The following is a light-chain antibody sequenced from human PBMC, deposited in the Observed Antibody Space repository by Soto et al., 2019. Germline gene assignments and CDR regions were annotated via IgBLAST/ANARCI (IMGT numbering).Light chain of an antibody. Sequence: DIQMTQSPSTLAGSVGDRGAITCRASQTISSWLAWYEQKPGKAPKVLXYKASTLKSGVPSRFSGSGSGTEFTLTISSLPPDDFETYYCQHYNSYSEAFGQGTKVDIK. CDR2: KAS. V-gene: IGKV1-5*03. J-gene: IGKJ1*01. CDR3: QHYNSYSEA. CDR1: QTISSW.